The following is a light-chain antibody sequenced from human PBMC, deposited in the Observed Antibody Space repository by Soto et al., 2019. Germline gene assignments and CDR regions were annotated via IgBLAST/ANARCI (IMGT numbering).Light chain of an antibody. Sequence: DIPMTQSPSTLSASVGDRVTITCRANQSISTWLAWYQQKPGKAPKLLIYKASSLESGVPSRFSGGGSGTEFTLTISSLQPDDFATYYCQQYDSYNTFGQGTKLEVK. CDR1: QSISTW. CDR3: QQYDSYNT. J-gene: IGKJ2*01. CDR2: KAS. V-gene: IGKV1-5*03.